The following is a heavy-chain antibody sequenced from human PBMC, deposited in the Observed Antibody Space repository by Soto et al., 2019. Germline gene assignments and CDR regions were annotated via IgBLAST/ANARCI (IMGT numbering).Heavy chain of an antibody. D-gene: IGHD2-15*01. V-gene: IGHV3-23*01. Sequence: EVQLLESGGDLVQPGGSLRLSCAASGFTFSSYAMNWVRQAPGKGLEWVSGISDSGDNTYYAESVKGRFTISRDNSKNTFYLQMYSLRAEDTAVYYCVNPRGGYCSGAGCYVNDYWGQGTLVTVSS. J-gene: IGHJ4*02. CDR2: ISDSGDNT. CDR1: GFTFSSYA. CDR3: VNPRGGYCSGAGCYVNDY.